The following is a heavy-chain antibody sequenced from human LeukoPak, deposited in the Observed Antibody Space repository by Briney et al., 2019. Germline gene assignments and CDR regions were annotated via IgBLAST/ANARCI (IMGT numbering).Heavy chain of an antibody. V-gene: IGHV3-15*01. D-gene: IGHD4-17*01. CDR2: IKRISDAGTT. J-gene: IGHJ4*02. Sequence: GGSVRLSCAASGFTFMNAWMSWVRQAPGKGLAWVGRIKRISDAGTTDYAAPVYGRFTVSRDDSMNTLYLQMRSLKTEDTAVYYCAAQGGSGDLRYWGQGTLVTVSS. CDR3: AAQGGSGDLRY. CDR1: GFTFMNAW.